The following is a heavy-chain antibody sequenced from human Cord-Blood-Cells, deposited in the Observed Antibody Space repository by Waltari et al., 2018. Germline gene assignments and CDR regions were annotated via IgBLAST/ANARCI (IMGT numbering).Heavy chain of an antibody. J-gene: IGHJ3*02. CDR2: INHSGST. CDR3: ASSFHVFDI. Sequence: QLQLQHWGAGLLKPSESLSLTCDVTGGFFSGYYWSWTRQPPGKGMEWIGEINHSGSTNYNPSLKSRVTISVDTSKNQFSLKLSSVTAAYTAVYYCASSFHVFDIWGQGTMVTVSS. V-gene: IGHV4-34*01. CDR1: GGFFSGYY.